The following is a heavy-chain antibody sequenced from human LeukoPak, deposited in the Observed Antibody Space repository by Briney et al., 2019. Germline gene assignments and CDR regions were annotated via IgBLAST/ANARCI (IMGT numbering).Heavy chain of an antibody. Sequence: SETLSLTCAVYGGSFSGYYWSWIRQPPGKGLEWIGEIHHSGSTNYNPSLRSRVTISGDTSKNQVSLGLSSVTAADTAVNYCARGSLPGYYFDYWGQGTLVTVSS. CDR1: GGSFSGYY. CDR3: ARGSLPGYYFDY. CDR2: IHHSGST. D-gene: IGHD1-14*01. V-gene: IGHV4-34*01. J-gene: IGHJ4*02.